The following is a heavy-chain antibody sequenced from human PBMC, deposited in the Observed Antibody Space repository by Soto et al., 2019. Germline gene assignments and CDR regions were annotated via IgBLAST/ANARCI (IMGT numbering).Heavy chain of an antibody. J-gene: IGHJ4*02. CDR2: IKDGGST. CDR3: ARGQEGVVATH. CDR1: GGSLSGYY. D-gene: IGHD5-12*01. V-gene: IGHV4-34*01. Sequence: QVQLQQWGAGLLNPSETLSLNCAVNGGSLSGYYWSWIRQPPGKGLEWIGEIKDGGSTNYSPSLKSRATISSDTSNNQFPLRLNSVTAADTGVYYCARGQEGVVATHWDQGTLVTVSS.